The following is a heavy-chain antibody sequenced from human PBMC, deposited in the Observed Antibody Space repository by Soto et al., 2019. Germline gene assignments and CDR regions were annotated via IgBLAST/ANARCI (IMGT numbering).Heavy chain of an antibody. D-gene: IGHD3-10*01. CDR2: ISYDGSNK. V-gene: IGHV3-30-3*01. CDR3: ARDYNYPGSGY. Sequence: QVQLVESGGGVVQPGRSLRLSCAASGFTFSSYAMHWVRQAPGKGLEWVAVISYDGSNKYYADSVKGRFTISRDNSKNTLYLQMNSLRAEDTAVYYCARDYNYPGSGYWGQGTLVTVSS. CDR1: GFTFSSYA. J-gene: IGHJ4*02.